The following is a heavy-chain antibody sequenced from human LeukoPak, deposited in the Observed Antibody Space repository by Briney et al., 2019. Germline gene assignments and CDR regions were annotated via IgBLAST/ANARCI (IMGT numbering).Heavy chain of an antibody. CDR2: ISYDGKNK. D-gene: IGHD2-15*01. CDR1: GFTFSTYG. V-gene: IGHV3-30*03. CDR3: ARDGAEVNPGWHRKYSYHGMDV. J-gene: IGHJ6*02. Sequence: GKSLRLSCAASGFTFSTYGIHWVRQGPGKGLEWVAVISYDGKNKSYTDSVKGRFTISRDNSKNTLYLQMNRLRVEDTAVYYCARDGAEVNPGWHRKYSYHGMDVWGQGTTVTVSS.